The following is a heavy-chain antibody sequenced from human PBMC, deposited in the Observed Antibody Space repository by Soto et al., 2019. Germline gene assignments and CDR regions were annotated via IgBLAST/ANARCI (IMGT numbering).Heavy chain of an antibody. CDR2: ISYDGSNK. CDR1: GFTFNTYG. J-gene: IGHJ4*02. V-gene: IGHV3-30*18. Sequence: QVQLVESGGGVVQPVRPLTLSCAASGFTFNTYGMHWVRQAPGKGLEWVAVISYDGSNKFYADAMEGRFTISRDNSMNALFLHMNSLRTEDTAVYYCAKGPYYGSRTMDDWGQGTLVTVRS. CDR3: AKGPYYGSRTMDD. D-gene: IGHD3-10*01.